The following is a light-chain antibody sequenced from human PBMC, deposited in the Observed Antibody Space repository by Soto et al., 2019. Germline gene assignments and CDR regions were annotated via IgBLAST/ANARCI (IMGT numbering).Light chain of an antibody. Sequence: DIQMTQSPSTLSASVGDRVAITCRASQSINTWLAWYQQKPGKAPKVLIYKASSLKSGVPSRFSGSGSGTEFTLTISSLQPDDFATYYCQQYKSYSSSFGQGTKLEIK. CDR3: QQYKSYSSS. J-gene: IGKJ2*03. CDR2: KAS. V-gene: IGKV1-5*03. CDR1: QSINTW.